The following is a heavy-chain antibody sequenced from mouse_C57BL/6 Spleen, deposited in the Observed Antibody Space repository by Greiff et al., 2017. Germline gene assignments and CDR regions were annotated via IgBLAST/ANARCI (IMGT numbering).Heavy chain of an antibody. V-gene: IGHV1-80*01. CDR2: IYPGDGDT. D-gene: IGHD1-1*01. Sequence: QVQLKESGAELVKPGASVKISCKASGYAFSSYWMNWVKQRPGKGLEWIGQIYPGDGDTNYNGKFKGKATLTADKSSSTAYMQLSRLTSEDSAVYFCARYYYGSSHWYFDVWGTGTTVTVSS. J-gene: IGHJ1*03. CDR3: ARYYYGSSHWYFDV. CDR1: GYAFSSYW.